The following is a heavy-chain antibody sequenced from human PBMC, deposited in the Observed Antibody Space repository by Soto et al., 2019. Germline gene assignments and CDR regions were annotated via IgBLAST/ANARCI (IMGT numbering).Heavy chain of an antibody. CDR2: IIPILGIE. V-gene: IGHV1-69*02. CDR1: GGTFSSYT. D-gene: IGHD5-18*01. J-gene: IGHJ4*02. Sequence: QVQLVQSGAEVKKPGSSVKVSCKASGGTFSSYTISWVRQAPGQGLEWMGRIIPILGIENYAQKLQGRVTITADKSTSTAYMELRSLRSEDTAVYYCARVVTGMGIDYWGQGTLFTVSS. CDR3: ARVVTGMGIDY.